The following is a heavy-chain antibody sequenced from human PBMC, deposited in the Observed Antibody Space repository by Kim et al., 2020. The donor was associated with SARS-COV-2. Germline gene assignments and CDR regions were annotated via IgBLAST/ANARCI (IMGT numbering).Heavy chain of an antibody. V-gene: IGHV3-30*07. CDR3: ARWGIAAVGGIDV. Sequence: EADSVEGRFTISRDNSKNTVDLQMNSLRVEDTGVYYCARWGIAAVGGIDVWGRGTTVTVSS. D-gene: IGHD6-13*01. J-gene: IGHJ6*02.